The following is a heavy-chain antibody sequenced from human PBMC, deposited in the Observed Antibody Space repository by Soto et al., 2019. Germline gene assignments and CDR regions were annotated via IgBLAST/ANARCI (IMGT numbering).Heavy chain of an antibody. CDR3: AKDGYYGMDF. Sequence: EVQLLESGGGLVQPGGSLRFSCGASGFTFSSYAMSWVRQAPGKGLEWVSAISGSGGSTYYADSVKGRFTISRDNSKNTVYLHMNSLSAQDTAVFYVAKDGYYGMDFWGQGTTVTVSS. CDR2: ISGSGGST. V-gene: IGHV3-23*01. CDR1: GFTFSSYA. J-gene: IGHJ6*02.